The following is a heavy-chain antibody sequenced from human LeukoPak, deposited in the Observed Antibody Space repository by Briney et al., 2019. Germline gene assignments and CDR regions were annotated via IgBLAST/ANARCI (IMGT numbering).Heavy chain of an antibody. CDR3: AREVGYSSSYYGRFDP. Sequence: ASVKVSCKASGYTFTSYYMHWVRQAPGQGLEWMGRVNPNNGVPNYAQKFQGSVTMTRDTAISTAYMELSSLRYDDTAVCFCAREVGYSSSYYGRFDPWGQGTLVTVAS. D-gene: IGHD1-26*01. V-gene: IGHV1-2*06. J-gene: IGHJ5*02. CDR2: VNPNNGVP. CDR1: GYTFTSYY.